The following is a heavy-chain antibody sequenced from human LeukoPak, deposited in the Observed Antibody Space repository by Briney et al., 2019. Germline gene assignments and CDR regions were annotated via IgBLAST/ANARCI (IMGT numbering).Heavy chain of an antibody. CDR1: GFTFSSYG. D-gene: IGHD3-3*01. CDR2: ISYDGSNK. V-gene: IGHV3-30*18. CDR3: AKVGRGGTIFGVVQN. Sequence: GGSLRLSCAAPGFTFSSYGMHWVRQAPGKGLEWVAVISYDGSNKYYADSVKGRFTISRDNSKNTLYLQMNSLRAEDTAVYYCAKVGRGGTIFGVVQNWGQGTLVTVSS. J-gene: IGHJ4*02.